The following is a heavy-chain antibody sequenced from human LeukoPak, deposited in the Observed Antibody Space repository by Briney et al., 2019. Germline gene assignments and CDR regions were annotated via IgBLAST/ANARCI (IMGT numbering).Heavy chain of an antibody. Sequence: GGSLRLSCTASGFSFSGHWMHWARQLPGKGLVWVSRISPTGSTTSYADSVKGRFTVSRDNAKNSLYLQMNSLRAEDTAVYYCARGTSLDYWGQGTLVTVSS. D-gene: IGHD3/OR15-3a*01. CDR2: ISPTGSTT. J-gene: IGHJ4*02. CDR1: GFSFSGHW. V-gene: IGHV3-74*01. CDR3: ARGTSLDY.